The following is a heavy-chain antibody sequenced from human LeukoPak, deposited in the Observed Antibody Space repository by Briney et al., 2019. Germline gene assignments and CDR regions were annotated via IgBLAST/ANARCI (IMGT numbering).Heavy chain of an antibody. CDR3: ARDPGPYCGGDCYDY. CDR1: GFTFSSHS. Sequence: PGGSLRLSCAASGFTFSSHSMNWVRQAPGKGLEWVSSISSSSSYIYYADSVKGRFTISRDNSKNTLYLQMNSLRAEDTAVYYCARDPGPYCGGDCYDYWGQGTLVTVSS. V-gene: IGHV3-21*01. CDR2: ISSSSSYI. D-gene: IGHD2-21*01. J-gene: IGHJ4*02.